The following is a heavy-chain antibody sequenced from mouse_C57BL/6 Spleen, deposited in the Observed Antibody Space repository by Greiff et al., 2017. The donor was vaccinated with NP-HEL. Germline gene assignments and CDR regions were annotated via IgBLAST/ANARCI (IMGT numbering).Heavy chain of an antibody. CDR3: ARWGSNYGDYYAMDD. V-gene: IGHV14-2*01. CDR1: GFNITDYY. J-gene: IGHJ4*01. CDR2: IDPEDGET. D-gene: IGHD2-5*01. Sequence: VHVKQSGAELVKPGASVKLSCTASGFNITDYYMHWVKQRTEQGLEWIGRIDPEDGETKYAPKFQGKATITADTSSNTAYLQLSSLTSEDTAVYYCARWGSNYGDYYAMDDWGQGTSVTVSS.